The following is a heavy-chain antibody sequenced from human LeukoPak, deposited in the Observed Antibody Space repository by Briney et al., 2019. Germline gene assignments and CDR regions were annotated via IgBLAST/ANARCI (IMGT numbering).Heavy chain of an antibody. CDR1: GYSISSAYY. Sequence: SETLSLTCSVSGYSISSAYYWVWIRPPPGKGLEWIGSIYHSGTTYSGSTYYNPSLKSRVTISLDTSKNQFPLKVGSMTAADTAVYYCARAGGYGLIDYWGQGTMVTVSS. J-gene: IGHJ4*02. CDR3: ARAGGYGLIDY. CDR2: IYHSGTTYSGST. D-gene: IGHD5-18*01. V-gene: IGHV4-38-2*02.